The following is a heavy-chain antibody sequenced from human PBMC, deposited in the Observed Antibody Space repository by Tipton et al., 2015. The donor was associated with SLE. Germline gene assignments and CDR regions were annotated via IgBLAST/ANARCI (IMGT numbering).Heavy chain of an antibody. D-gene: IGHD3-10*01. Sequence: TLSLTCSVSGVSISGYYCSWIRQPAGKGLDWIGRIYTSGSTNYNPSLKSRVTIFVDMSKNQLSLKMTSVTAADSAVYFCARGAKERITLVRVRPYYFDYWGQGSLVTVSS. V-gene: IGHV4-4*07. CDR1: GVSISGYY. CDR3: ARGAKERITLVRVRPYYFDY. CDR2: IYTSGST. J-gene: IGHJ4*01.